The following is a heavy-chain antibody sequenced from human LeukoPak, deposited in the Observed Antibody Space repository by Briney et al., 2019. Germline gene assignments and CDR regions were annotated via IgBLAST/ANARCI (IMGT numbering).Heavy chain of an antibody. D-gene: IGHD3-10*01. Sequence: GGSLRLSCAASGFTFSSNWMSWVRQAPGKGLEWVANIKQDGSEKYYVDSVKGRFTISRDNAKNSLYLQMNSLRAEDTAVYYCARSLWYGESYYWGQGTLVTVSS. CDR1: GFTFSSNW. CDR2: IKQDGSEK. CDR3: ARSLWYGESYY. J-gene: IGHJ4*02. V-gene: IGHV3-7*04.